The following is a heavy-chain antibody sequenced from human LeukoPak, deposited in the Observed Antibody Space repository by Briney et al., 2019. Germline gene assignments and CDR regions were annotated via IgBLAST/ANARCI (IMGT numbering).Heavy chain of an antibody. CDR2: IYHSGST. CDR1: GYSISSGYY. V-gene: IGHV4-38-2*01. Sequence: PSETLSLTCAVSGYSISSGYYWGWIRQPPGKGLEWIGSIYHSGSTYYNPSLKSRVTISVDTSKNQFSLKLSSVSAADTAVYYCAKTKWLPYFDYWGQGTLVTVSS. D-gene: IGHD5-24*01. J-gene: IGHJ4*02. CDR3: AKTKWLPYFDY.